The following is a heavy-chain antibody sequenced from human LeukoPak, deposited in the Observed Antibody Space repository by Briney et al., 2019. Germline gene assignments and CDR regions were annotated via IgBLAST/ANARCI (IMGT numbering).Heavy chain of an antibody. CDR3: ARAQGDYGDYAFDY. CDR2: ISSSSSTI. V-gene: IGHV3-48*01. Sequence: GGSLRLSCAASGFTFSSYSMNWVRQAPGKGLEWVSYISSSSSTIYYADSVKGRFTISRDNAKNSLYLQMNSLRAEDTAVYYCARAQGDYGDYAFDYWGQGTLVTVPS. J-gene: IGHJ4*02. D-gene: IGHD4-17*01. CDR1: GFTFSSYS.